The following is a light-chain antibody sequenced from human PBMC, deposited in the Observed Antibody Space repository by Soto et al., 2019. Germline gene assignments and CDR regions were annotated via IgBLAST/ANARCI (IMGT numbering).Light chain of an antibody. CDR3: QQLNSYLGFT. V-gene: IGKV1-9*01. J-gene: IGKJ3*01. CDR2: AAS. CDR1: QGISSY. Sequence: IQLTQSPSSLSASVGDRVTISCRASQGISSYLAWYQQKPGKAPKLLIYAASILQSGVPSRFSGSGSGTDFTLTISSLQPVDFPTYYCQQLNSYLGFTFGPGTKVDIK.